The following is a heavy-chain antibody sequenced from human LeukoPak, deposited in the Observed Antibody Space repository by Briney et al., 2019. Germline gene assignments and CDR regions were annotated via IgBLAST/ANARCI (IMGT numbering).Heavy chain of an antibody. CDR3: AKDGGYSGYDFPSYFDY. D-gene: IGHD5-12*01. V-gene: IGHV3-74*01. J-gene: IGHJ4*02. CDR2: VHPDGTNT. CDR1: GFTFSSYW. Sequence: PGGSLRLSCTASGFTFSSYWMDWVRQAPGKGLVWVSRVHPDGTNTAYSDSVKGRFTISRDNARNTVYLQMNSLRAEDTAVYYCAKDGGYSGYDFPSYFDYWGQGTLVTVSS.